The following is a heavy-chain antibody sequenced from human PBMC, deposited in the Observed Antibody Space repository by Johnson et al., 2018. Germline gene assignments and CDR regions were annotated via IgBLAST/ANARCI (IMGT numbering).Heavy chain of an antibody. Sequence: VQLVESGGGLVQPGGSLRLSCTASGFTFRNYAMTWVRQAPGKGLQWVSAISDTGGRTYYTDPVKGRFTISRDNSQNTLYLQMNSLRVKDTAVYYCAKRVVVTAPYSDYMDVWGKGTTVTVSS. CDR1: GFTFRNYA. CDR2: ISDTGGRT. D-gene: IGHD2-21*02. J-gene: IGHJ6*03. V-gene: IGHV3-23*04. CDR3: AKRVVVTAPYSDYMDV.